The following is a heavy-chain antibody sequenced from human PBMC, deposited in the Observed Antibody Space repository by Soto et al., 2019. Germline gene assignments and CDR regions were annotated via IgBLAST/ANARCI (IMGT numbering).Heavy chain of an antibody. Sequence: EVRLVESWGGLVQPGGSLRLSCAASGLIFSNYKMHWVRQAPGKGLVWVSRINTDGSIIDYADSVKGRFTVSRDNAKNTLYLQMNSLRADDTAVYYCARDTDGLHYWGQGTLVTVSS. V-gene: IGHV3-74*01. J-gene: IGHJ4*02. CDR3: ARDTDGLHY. CDR2: INTDGSII. CDR1: GLIFSNYK.